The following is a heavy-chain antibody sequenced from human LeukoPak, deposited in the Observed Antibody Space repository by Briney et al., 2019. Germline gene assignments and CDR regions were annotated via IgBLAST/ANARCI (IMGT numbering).Heavy chain of an antibody. V-gene: IGHV3-66*01. CDR1: GFTVSSNY. J-gene: IGHJ4*02. CDR2: IYSGGST. Sequence: GGSLRLSCAASGFTVSSNYMSWVRQAPGKGLEWVSVIYSGGSTYYADSVKGRFTISRDNSKNTLYLQMNSLRAEDTAVYYCARDPEPGSGRTYWGQGTLVTVSS. D-gene: IGHD3-10*01. CDR3: ARDPEPGSGRTY.